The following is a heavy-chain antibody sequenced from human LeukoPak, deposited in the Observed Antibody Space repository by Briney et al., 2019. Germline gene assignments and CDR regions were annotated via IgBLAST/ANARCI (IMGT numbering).Heavy chain of an antibody. J-gene: IGHJ3*02. CDR2: IYYSGST. CDR1: GGSMSSYY. D-gene: IGHD3-16*01. CDR3: ARHQYYDYVWGSYRDAFDI. Sequence: SETLSLTCTVSGGSMSSYYWSWIRQPPGKGLEWIGYIYYSGSTNYNPSLKSRVTISVDTSKNQFSLKLSSVTAADTAVYYCARHQYYDYVWGSYRDAFDIWGQGTMVTVSS. V-gene: IGHV4-59*08.